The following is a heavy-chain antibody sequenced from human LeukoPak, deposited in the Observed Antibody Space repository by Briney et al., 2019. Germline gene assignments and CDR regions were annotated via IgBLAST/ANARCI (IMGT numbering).Heavy chain of an antibody. J-gene: IGHJ4*02. CDR3: AREARDGYRGGFDY. CDR1: GSSISSYY. CDR2: IYTSGST. V-gene: IGHV4-4*07. D-gene: IGHD5-24*01. Sequence: PSETLSLTCTVSGSSISSYYWSWIRQPAGKGLEWIGRIYTSGSTNYNPSLKSRVTMSVDTSKNQFSLKLSSVTAADTAVYYCAREARDGYRGGFDYWGQGTLVTVSS.